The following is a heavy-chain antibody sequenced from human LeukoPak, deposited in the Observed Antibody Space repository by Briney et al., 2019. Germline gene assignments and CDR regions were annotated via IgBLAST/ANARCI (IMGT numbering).Heavy chain of an antibody. CDR2: IKQDGSEK. V-gene: IGHV3-7*01. Sequence: GGSLRLSCAASEFTFSSYWMSWVRQAPGKGLEWVANIKQDGSEKYYVDSVKGRFTISRDNAKNSLYLQMNSLRAEDTAVYYCARVVIAFWSGYYAYYFDYWGQGTLVTVSS. CDR3: ARVVIAFWSGYYAYYFDY. D-gene: IGHD3-3*01. CDR1: EFTFSSYW. J-gene: IGHJ4*02.